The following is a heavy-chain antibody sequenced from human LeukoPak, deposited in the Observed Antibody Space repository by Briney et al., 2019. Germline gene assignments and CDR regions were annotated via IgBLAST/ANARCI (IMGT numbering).Heavy chain of an antibody. Sequence: SETLSLTCSVSGYSISSGYHWGWIRQPPGKGLEWIGTIYHSGSTYYKPSLKSRVTISVDTSKNQFSLKLSSVTAADTAVYYCARGRSYDFWSGYYRRYYYYMDVWGKGTTVTVSS. CDR1: GYSISSGYH. D-gene: IGHD3-3*01. V-gene: IGHV4-38-2*02. CDR3: ARGRSYDFWSGYYRRYYYYMDV. J-gene: IGHJ6*03. CDR2: IYHSGST.